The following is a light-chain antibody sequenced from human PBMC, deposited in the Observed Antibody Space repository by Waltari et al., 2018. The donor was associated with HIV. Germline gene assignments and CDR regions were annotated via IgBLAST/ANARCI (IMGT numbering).Light chain of an antibody. V-gene: IGKV3D-15*03. Sequence: IVMTQSPVTLSVSPGGRVTLSCRASQTVGTYFAWYQQKTGRAPRLLIYGASIRATGIPARFSGSGSGTDFNLIISDLQPEDCALYFCHQYNNWPVFTFGQGTKVE. J-gene: IGKJ2*01. CDR1: QTVGTY. CDR3: HQYNNWPVFT. CDR2: GAS.